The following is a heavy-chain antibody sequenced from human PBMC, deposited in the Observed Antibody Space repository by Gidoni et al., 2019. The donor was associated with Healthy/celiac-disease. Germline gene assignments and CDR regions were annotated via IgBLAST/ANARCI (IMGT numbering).Heavy chain of an antibody. D-gene: IGHD3-10*01. CDR1: GFTFSSYS. Sequence: EVQLVESGGGLVQPGGSLRLSCAASGFTFSSYSMNWVRQAPGTGLEWVSYISSSSSTIYYADSVTGRCTISRDNAKNSLYLQMNSLRAEDTAVYYCAREGSVGGYYYYGMDVWGQGTTVTVSS. CDR2: ISSSSSTI. CDR3: AREGSVGGYYYYGMDV. J-gene: IGHJ6*02. V-gene: IGHV3-48*01.